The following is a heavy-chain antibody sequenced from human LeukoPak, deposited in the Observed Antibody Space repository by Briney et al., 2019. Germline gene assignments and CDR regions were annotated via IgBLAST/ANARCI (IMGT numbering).Heavy chain of an antibody. J-gene: IGHJ5*02. CDR3: ASDGDYYGSGSYSS. CDR2: IIPIFGTA. Sequence: SSVKVSCKASGGTFSSYAISWVRQAPGQGLEWMGGIIPIFGTANYAQKFQGRVTITTDESTSTAFMELSSLRSEDTAVYYCASDGDYYGSGSYSSWGQGTLVTVSS. D-gene: IGHD3-10*01. V-gene: IGHV1-69*05. CDR1: GGTFSSYA.